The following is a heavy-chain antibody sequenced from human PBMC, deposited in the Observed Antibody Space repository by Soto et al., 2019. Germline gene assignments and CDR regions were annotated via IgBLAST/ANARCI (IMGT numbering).Heavy chain of an antibody. CDR3: AKVHGVRWHGVSLDYFDY. CDR2: ISYDGSNK. V-gene: IGHV3-30*18. CDR1: GFTFSSYC. D-gene: IGHD3-3*01. Sequence: GGSLRLSCAASGFTFSSYCMHWVRQAPGKGLEWVAVISYDGSNKYYADSVKGRFTISRDNSKNTLYLQMNSLRAEDTAVYYCAKVHGVRWHGVSLDYFDYWGQGTLVTVSS. J-gene: IGHJ4*02.